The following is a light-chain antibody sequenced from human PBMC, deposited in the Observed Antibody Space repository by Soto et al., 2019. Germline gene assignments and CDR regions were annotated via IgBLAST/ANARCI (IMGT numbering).Light chain of an antibody. CDR1: QNVYNN. CDR2: DSS. Sequence: EIVMTQSPATLSVSPGEGATLSCKASQNVYNNLAWYQQRPGQPPGLLINDSSTRATGISARFSGSGYGSEFTLTISSLQSEDFAVYFCQQCRNWPLTFCGGTKVEIK. CDR3: QQCRNWPLT. J-gene: IGKJ4*01. V-gene: IGKV3-15*01.